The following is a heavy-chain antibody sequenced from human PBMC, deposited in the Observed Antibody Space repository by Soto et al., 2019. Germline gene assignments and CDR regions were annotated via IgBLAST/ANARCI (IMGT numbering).Heavy chain of an antibody. CDR2: IYPGDSDT. CDR1: GYSFTSYW. V-gene: IGHV5-51*01. CDR3: ARRADGVGYFDWFGDGPPNWFDP. J-gene: IGHJ5*02. D-gene: IGHD3-9*01. Sequence: PGESLKISCKGSGYSFTSYWIGWVRQMPGKGLEWMGIIYPGDSDTRYSPSFQGQVTISADKSISTAYLQWSSLKASDTAMYYCARRADGVGYFDWFGDGPPNWFDPWGQGTLVTVSS.